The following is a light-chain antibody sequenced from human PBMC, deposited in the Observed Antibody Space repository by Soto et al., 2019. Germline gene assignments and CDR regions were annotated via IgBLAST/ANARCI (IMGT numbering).Light chain of an antibody. V-gene: IGKV1-27*01. CDR2: AAS. J-gene: IGKJ1*01. CDR3: QKYNSAPWT. CDR1: QTISSW. Sequence: DVPMTQSPSTLSGSVGDRVTITCGASQTISSWLAWYQQKPGKAPKLLIYAASTLQSGVPSRFSGSGSGTDFTLTISSLQPEDVATYYCQKYNSAPWTFGQGTKVDI.